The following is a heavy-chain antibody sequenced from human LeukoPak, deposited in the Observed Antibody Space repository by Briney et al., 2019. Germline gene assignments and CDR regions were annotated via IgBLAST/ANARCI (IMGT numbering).Heavy chain of an antibody. V-gene: IGHV3-33*01. CDR2: IWYDGSNK. CDR1: GFTYSSYG. Sequence: GGSLRLSCAASGFTYSSYGMHWVRQAPGKGLEWVAIIWYDGSNKYYTDSVKGRFTISRDNSKNTLYLQMNSLRAEDTAVYYCARDSDYGGNQEFDYWGQGTLVTVSS. D-gene: IGHD4-23*01. J-gene: IGHJ4*02. CDR3: ARDSDYGGNQEFDY.